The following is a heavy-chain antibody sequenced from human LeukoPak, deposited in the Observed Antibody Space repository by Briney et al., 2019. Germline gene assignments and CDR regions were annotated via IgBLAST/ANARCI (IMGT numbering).Heavy chain of an antibody. Sequence: GGSLRLSCVVSGFTFTTYWMSWVRQTPRKGLEWVANIEHDGREIYYVDSVKGRFTISRDNAKNSVYLQMNSLGADDTAVYYCATYSILNAREFRYWGQGTLVTVTS. D-gene: IGHD4-11*01. V-gene: IGHV3-7*01. J-gene: IGHJ1*01. CDR2: IEHDGREI. CDR3: ATYSILNAREFRY. CDR1: GFTFTTYW.